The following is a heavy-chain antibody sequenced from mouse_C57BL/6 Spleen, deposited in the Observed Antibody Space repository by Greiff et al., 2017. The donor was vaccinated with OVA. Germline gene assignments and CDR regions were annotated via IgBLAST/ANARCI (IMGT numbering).Heavy chain of an antibody. V-gene: IGHV1-72*01. CDR3: ARDGITTVVAAGLDY. D-gene: IGHD1-1*01. Sequence: VQLQQPGAELVKPGASVKLSCKASGYTFTSYWMHWVKQRPGRGLEWIGRIDPNSGGTKYNEKFKSKATLTVDKPSSTAYMQLSSLTSEDYAVYYCARDGITTVVAAGLDYWGQGTTLTVSS. CDR2: IDPNSGGT. CDR1: GYTFTSYW. J-gene: IGHJ2*01.